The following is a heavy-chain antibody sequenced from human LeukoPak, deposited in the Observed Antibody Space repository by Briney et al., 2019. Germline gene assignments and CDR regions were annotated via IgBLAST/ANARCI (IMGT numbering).Heavy chain of an antibody. V-gene: IGHV4-34*01. CDR2: INHSGST. J-gene: IGHJ5*02. CDR1: GGSFSGYY. D-gene: IGHD2-15*01. Sequence: SETLSLTCAVYGGSFSGYYWRWSWIRQPPGKALEWIGEINHSGSTNYSPSLESRVTISVDTSKNQFSLKLSSVTAADTAVYYCARHPSLSYCRFDPWGQGTLVTVSS. CDR3: ARHPSLSYCRFDP.